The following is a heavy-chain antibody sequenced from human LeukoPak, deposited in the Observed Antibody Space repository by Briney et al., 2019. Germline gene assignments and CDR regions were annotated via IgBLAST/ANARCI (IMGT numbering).Heavy chain of an antibody. V-gene: IGHV3-64D*06. D-gene: IGHD3-16*01. CDR1: GFTFSSYA. CDR2: ISSIGVGT. Sequence: GGSLRLSCSASGFTFSSYAMHWVRQAPGKGLEYVSSISSIGVGTYYADSVKGRFTISRDNSKNTLYLQMSSLRVEDTAVYYCVKDKEGTWGDCWGQGPLVTVSS. J-gene: IGHJ4*02. CDR3: VKDKEGTWGDC.